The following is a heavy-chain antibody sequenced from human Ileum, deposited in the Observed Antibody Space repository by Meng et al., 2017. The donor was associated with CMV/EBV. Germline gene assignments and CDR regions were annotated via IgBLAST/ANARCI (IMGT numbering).Heavy chain of an antibody. Sequence: GEPLKISCAASGFHFSSLWMHWVRQAPGTGLVWVSRITGDGANAAYAGSVKGRFTISRDNARNTLDLQMNSLRAEDTAVYYCATLGYWGQGTLVTVSS. CDR1: GFHFSSLW. J-gene: IGHJ4*02. V-gene: IGHV3-74*03. CDR3: ATLGY. CDR2: ITGDGANA. D-gene: IGHD6-13*01.